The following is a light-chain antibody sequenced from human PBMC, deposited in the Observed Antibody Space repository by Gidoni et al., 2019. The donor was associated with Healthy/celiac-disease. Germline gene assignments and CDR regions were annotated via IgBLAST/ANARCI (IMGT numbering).Light chain of an antibody. Sequence: DIVITQSPLSLPVTPGEPASISCRSSQSLLHSNGYNYLDWYLQKPGQSPQLLIYLGSNRASGVPDRFSGSGSGTDFTLKISRVEAEDVGVYYCMQALQTPVTFGQGTKVEIK. J-gene: IGKJ1*01. CDR3: MQALQTPVT. V-gene: IGKV2-28*01. CDR1: QSLLHSNGYNY. CDR2: LGS.